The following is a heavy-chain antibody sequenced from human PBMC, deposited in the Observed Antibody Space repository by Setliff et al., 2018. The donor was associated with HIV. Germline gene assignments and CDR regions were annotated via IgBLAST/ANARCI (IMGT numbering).Heavy chain of an antibody. CDR3: ARQLSNSLDF. D-gene: IGHD1-1*01. J-gene: IGHJ4*02. CDR2: ISAYNGNT. Sequence: ASVKVSCKASGYTFTNYGITWVRQAPGQGLEWVGWISAYNGNTNYSQNLQGRVTMTTDTSTSTAYMELRSLRSDDTAVYYCARQLSNSLDFWGQGALVTVS. V-gene: IGHV1-18*01. CDR1: GYTFTNYG.